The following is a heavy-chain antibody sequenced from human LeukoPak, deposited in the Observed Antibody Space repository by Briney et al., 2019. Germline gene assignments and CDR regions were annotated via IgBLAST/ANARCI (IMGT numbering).Heavy chain of an antibody. D-gene: IGHD5-24*01. Sequence: GGSLRLSCTASGFTFGDYAMSWFRQAPGKGLEWVGFIRSKAYGGTTEYAASVKGRFTISRDDSKSIAYLQMNSLKTEDTAVYYCTSSADGYNAWYWGQGTLVTVSS. CDR3: TSSADGYNAWY. J-gene: IGHJ4*02. V-gene: IGHV3-49*03. CDR2: IRSKAYGGTT. CDR1: GFTFGDYA.